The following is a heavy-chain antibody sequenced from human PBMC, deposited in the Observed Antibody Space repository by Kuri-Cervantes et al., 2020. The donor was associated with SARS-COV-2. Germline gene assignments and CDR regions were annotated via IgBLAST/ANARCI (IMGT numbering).Heavy chain of an antibody. J-gene: IGHJ4*02. D-gene: IGHD5-18*01. Sequence: SVKVSCKAAGGTFSSYAISWVRRAPGQRLEWMGGIIPIFGTANYAQKFQGRVTITTDESTSTAYMELSSLRSEDTAVYYCARGLTLEGDSYGYHYWGQGTLVTVSS. CDR3: ARGLTLEGDSYGYHY. V-gene: IGHV1-69*05. CDR2: IIPIFGTA. CDR1: GGTFSSYA.